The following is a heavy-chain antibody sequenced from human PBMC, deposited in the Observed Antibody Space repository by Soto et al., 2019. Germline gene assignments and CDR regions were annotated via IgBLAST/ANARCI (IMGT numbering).Heavy chain of an antibody. V-gene: IGHV3-48*01. CDR2: ISSTGETT. CDR1: GFTFSTYS. J-gene: IGHJ4*02. D-gene: IGHD3-10*02. Sequence: EVQLVESGGGLVPPGGSLRLSCAASGFTFSTYSMNWVRQAPGKGLELVSFISSTGETTYYADSVKGRLTISRDNAKNSLFLQMNSLTAEDTAVYYCARDVRLPDYWGQGTLVTVSS. CDR3: ARDVRLPDY.